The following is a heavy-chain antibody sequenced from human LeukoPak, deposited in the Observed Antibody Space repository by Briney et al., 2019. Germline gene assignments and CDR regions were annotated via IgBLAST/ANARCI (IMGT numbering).Heavy chain of an antibody. Sequence: SETLSLTCTVSGGSISSYYWSWIRQPPGKGLEWIGYIYYSGSTNYNPSLKSRVTISVDTSKNQFSIKLSSVTAADTAVYYCAARGYDFWSGRGYFDYWGQGTLVTVSS. J-gene: IGHJ4*02. CDR2: IYYSGST. V-gene: IGHV4-59*01. CDR3: AARGYDFWSGRGYFDY. CDR1: GGSISSYY. D-gene: IGHD3-3*01.